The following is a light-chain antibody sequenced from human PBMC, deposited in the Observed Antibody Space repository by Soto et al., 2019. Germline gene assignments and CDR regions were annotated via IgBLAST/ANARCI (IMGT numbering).Light chain of an antibody. CDR2: AAS. V-gene: IGKV1-39*01. CDR3: QQSFSPHIS. CDR1: RSIGNN. J-gene: IGKJ5*01. Sequence: EIQVTQSPTSLSASVGERITITCRASRSIGNNLNWYQQRPGKAPPLLIYAASSLQSRVPARFSGSSSGTDFTLTINGLPPEDFATYYCQQSFSPHISFGQGTRL.